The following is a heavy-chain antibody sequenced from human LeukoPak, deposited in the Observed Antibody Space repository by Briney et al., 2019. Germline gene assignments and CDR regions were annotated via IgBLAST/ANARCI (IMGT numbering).Heavy chain of an antibody. V-gene: IGHV1-24*01. CDR2: FDPEDGET. CDR1: GYTLTELS. Sequence: GASVKVSCKVSGYTLTELSMNWVRQDPGKGLEWLGGFDPEDGETIYAQKFQGRVTMTEDTSTDTAYMELSSLRSEDTAVYYCVTVVLREELLGTEDAFDIWGQGTMVTVSS. CDR3: VTVVLREELLGTEDAFDI. D-gene: IGHD1-26*01. J-gene: IGHJ3*02.